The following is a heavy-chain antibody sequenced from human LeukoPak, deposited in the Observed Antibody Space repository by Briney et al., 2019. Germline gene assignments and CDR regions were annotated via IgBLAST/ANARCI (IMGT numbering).Heavy chain of an antibody. CDR2: IKQDGSEK. V-gene: IGHV3-7*01. CDR3: ARINWNDGDNWFDP. J-gene: IGHJ5*02. Sequence: PGGSLRLSCAASGLTFSSYWMSWVRQAPGKGLEGVANIKQDGSEKYYVDSVKGRFTISRDNAKNSLYLQMNSLRAEDTAVYYCARINWNDGDNWFDPWGQGTLVTVSS. CDR1: GLTFSSYW. D-gene: IGHD1-20*01.